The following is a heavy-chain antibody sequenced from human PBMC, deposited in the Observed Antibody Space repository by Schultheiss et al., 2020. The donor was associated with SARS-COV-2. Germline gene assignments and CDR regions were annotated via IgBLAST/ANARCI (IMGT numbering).Heavy chain of an antibody. J-gene: IGHJ4*02. CDR1: GFSLSTSGVG. V-gene: IGHV2-5*01. CDR3: AHRRYGDPPAY. D-gene: IGHD4-17*01. Sequence: SGPTLVKPKQTLTLTCTFSGFSLSTSGVGVGWIRQPPGKALEWLALIYWNDDKRYSPSLKSRLTITKDTSKNQVVLTMTNMDPVDTATYYCAHRRYGDPPAYWGQGTLVTVSS. CDR2: IYWNDDK.